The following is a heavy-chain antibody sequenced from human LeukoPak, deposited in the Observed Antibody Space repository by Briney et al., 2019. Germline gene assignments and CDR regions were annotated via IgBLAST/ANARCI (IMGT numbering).Heavy chain of an antibody. J-gene: IGHJ6*02. CDR1: GFTVSSNC. Sequence: GGSLRLSGAASGFTVSSNCMSWVRQAPGKGLEWVSVIYSGGSTYYADSVKGRFTISRHNSKNTLYLQMSSLRAEDTAVYYCARDTSGPWYDYVWGSYRYYGMDVWGQGTTVTVSS. CDR3: ARDTSGPWYDYVWGSYRYYGMDV. D-gene: IGHD3-16*02. CDR2: IYSGGST. V-gene: IGHV3-53*01.